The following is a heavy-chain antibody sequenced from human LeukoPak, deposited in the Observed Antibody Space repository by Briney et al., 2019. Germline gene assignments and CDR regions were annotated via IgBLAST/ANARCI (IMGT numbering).Heavy chain of an antibody. J-gene: IGHJ4*02. CDR3: ATTGDCSSTSCYDY. V-gene: IGHV4-39*07. CDR1: GGSISSSSYY. D-gene: IGHD2-2*01. Sequence: SETLSLTCTVSGGSISSSSYYWGWIRQPPGKGLEWIGSIYYSGSTYYNPSLKSRVTISVDTSKNQFSLKLSSVTAADTAVYYCATTGDCSSTSCYDYWGQGTLVTVSS. CDR2: IYYSGST.